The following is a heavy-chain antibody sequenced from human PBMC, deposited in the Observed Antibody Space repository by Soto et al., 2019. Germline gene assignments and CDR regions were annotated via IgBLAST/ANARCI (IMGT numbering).Heavy chain of an antibody. D-gene: IGHD6-13*01. CDR3: AREIGYSSTWPAY. CDR1: GFTFSSYD. CDR2: ISSNGGTT. Sequence: PGGSLRLSCVASGFTFSSYDMHWVRQAPGKGLEYVSSISSNGGTTYYGDSVKGRFTVSRDNSRNTLYLQMNSLRVEDTAVYFCAREIGYSSTWPAYWGQGTLVTVSS. J-gene: IGHJ4*02. V-gene: IGHV3-64*04.